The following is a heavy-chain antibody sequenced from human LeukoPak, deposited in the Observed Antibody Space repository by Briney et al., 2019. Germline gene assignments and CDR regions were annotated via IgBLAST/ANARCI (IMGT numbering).Heavy chain of an antibody. CDR1: GGSISSGGYY. J-gene: IGHJ4*02. CDR3: ASGWNDIPMIVA. Sequence: KPSETLSLTCTVSGGSISSGGYYWSWIRQHPGKGLEWIGYIYYSGSTYYNPSLKSRVTISVDTSKNQFSLKLSSVTAADTAVYYCASGWNDIPMIVAWGQGPLVTVSS. V-gene: IGHV4-31*03. CDR2: IYYSGST. D-gene: IGHD3-22*01.